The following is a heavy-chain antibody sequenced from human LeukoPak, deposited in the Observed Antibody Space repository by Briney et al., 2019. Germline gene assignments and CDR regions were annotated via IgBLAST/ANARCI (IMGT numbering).Heavy chain of an antibody. Sequence: HPGGSLRLSCAASGFTFSSYGMHWVRQAPGKGLEWVAVISYDGSNKYYADSVKGRFTISRDNSKNTLYLQMNSLRAEGTAAYYCAKDSRSSWSYYYYYYGMDVWGQGTTVTVSS. CDR1: GFTFSSYG. CDR2: ISYDGSNK. V-gene: IGHV3-30*18. D-gene: IGHD6-13*01. CDR3: AKDSRSSWSYYYYYYGMDV. J-gene: IGHJ6*02.